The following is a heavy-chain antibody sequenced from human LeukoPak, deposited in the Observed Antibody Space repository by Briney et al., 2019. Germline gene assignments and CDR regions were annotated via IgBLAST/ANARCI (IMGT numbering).Heavy chain of an antibody. CDR3: ARSPRIYDSSGYYLVEYFDL. CDR1: GFTVSTNY. CDR2: IYGGGST. Sequence: PGGSLRLSCAASGFTVSTNYMSWVRQAPGKGLEWVSIIYGGGSTSYADSVKGRFTISRDISKNTLFLQMSSLRAEDTAVYYCARSPRIYDSSGYYLVEYFDLWGRGTLVTVSS. D-gene: IGHD3-22*01. J-gene: IGHJ2*01. V-gene: IGHV3-53*01.